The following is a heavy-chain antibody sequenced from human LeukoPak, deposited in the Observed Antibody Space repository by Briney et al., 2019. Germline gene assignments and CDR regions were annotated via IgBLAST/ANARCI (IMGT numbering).Heavy chain of an antibody. J-gene: IGHJ6*02. CDR2: ISAYNGNT. CDR1: GYTFTSYG. Sequence: ASVKVSCKASGYTFTSYGISWVRQAPGQGLEWMGWISAYNGNTNYAQKLQGRVTMTTDTSTSTAYMELRSLRSGDTAVYYCARDRINPTVTFYTYYYYGMDVWGQGTTVTVSS. V-gene: IGHV1-18*01. CDR3: ARDRINPTVTFYTYYYYGMDV. D-gene: IGHD4-17*01.